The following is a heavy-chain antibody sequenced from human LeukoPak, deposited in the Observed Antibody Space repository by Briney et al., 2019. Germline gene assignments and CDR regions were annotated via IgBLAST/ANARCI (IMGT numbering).Heavy chain of an antibody. Sequence: SETLSLTCTVSNDSIKDYYWNWIRQPPGKGLEWIGFISNSGSTNYNPSLKSRVTISIDTSKRQFSLKLSSVTAADTAVYYCARVRSGDFWSGSLDYWGQGTLVTVSS. J-gene: IGHJ4*02. V-gene: IGHV4-59*01. CDR2: ISNSGST. D-gene: IGHD3-3*01. CDR1: NDSIKDYY. CDR3: ARVRSGDFWSGSLDY.